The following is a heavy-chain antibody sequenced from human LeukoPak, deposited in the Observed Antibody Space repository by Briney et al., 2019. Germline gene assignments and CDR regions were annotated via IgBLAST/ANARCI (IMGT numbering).Heavy chain of an antibody. V-gene: IGHV1-2*02. CDR1: GYTFTGYY. Sequence: VASVKVSCKASGYTFTGYYMHWVRQAPGQGLEWMGWINPNSGGTNYAQKFQGRVTMTRDTSISTAYMELSRLRSDDTAVYYCARDYYDSSGYSIRLPDYWGQGTLVTVSS. CDR3: ARDYYDSSGYSIRLPDY. CDR2: INPNSGGT. D-gene: IGHD3-22*01. J-gene: IGHJ4*02.